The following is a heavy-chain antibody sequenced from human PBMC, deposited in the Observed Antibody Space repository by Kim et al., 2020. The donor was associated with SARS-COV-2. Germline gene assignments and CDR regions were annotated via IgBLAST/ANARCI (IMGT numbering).Heavy chain of an antibody. CDR3: ARDGGPWEMATSNGMGYFDY. CDR1: GGSFSGYY. Sequence: SETLSLTCAVYGGSFSGYYWSWIRQPPGKGLECIGEINHSGSTNYNPSLKSRVTISVDTSKNQFSLKLSSVTAADTAVYYCARDGGPWEMATSNGMGYFDYWGQGTLVTVSS. D-gene: IGHD5-12*01. V-gene: IGHV4-34*01. CDR2: INHSGST. J-gene: IGHJ4*02.